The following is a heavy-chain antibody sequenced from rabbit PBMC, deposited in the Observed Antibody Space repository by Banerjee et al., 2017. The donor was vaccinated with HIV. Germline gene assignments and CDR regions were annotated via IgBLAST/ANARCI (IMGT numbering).Heavy chain of an antibody. CDR3: ARAAGYGGYGFATGFNL. J-gene: IGHJ4*01. CDR1: GFSFSSSYW. D-gene: IGHD6-1*01. Sequence: EESGGDLVKPEGSLTLTCTASGFSFSSSYWICWVRQAPGTGLEWIACIYTGSSGSTYYASWAKGRFTISKTSSTTVTLQMTSLTAADTATYFCARAAGYGGYGFATGFNLWGQGTLVTVS. CDR2: IYTGSSGST. V-gene: IGHV1S45*01.